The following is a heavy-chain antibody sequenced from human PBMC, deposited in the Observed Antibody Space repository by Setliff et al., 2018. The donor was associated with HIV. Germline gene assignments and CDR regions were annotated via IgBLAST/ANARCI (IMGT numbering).Heavy chain of an antibody. CDR3: ARVPYRSAWFSGGHDAFDV. CDR1: GGTFSSYA. CDR2: IIPILGIA. V-gene: IGHV1-69*10. Sequence: GASVKVSCKASGGTFSSYAISWVRQAPGQGLEWMGGIIPILGIANYAQKFQGRVTITADKSTSTAYMELSSLRSEDTAVYYCARVPYRSAWFSGGHDAFDVWGQGTMVTVSS. D-gene: IGHD6-19*01. J-gene: IGHJ3*01.